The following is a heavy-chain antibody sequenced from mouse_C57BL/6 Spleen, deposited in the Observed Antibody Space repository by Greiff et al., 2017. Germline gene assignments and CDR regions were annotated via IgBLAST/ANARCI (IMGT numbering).Heavy chain of an antibody. D-gene: IGHD1-1*01. CDR2: IYPGSGST. J-gene: IGHJ2*01. V-gene: IGHV1-55*01. CDR3: AREPYYYGRDY. Sequence: VQLQQSGAELVKPGASVKMSCKASGYTFTSYWITWVKQRPGQGLEWIGDIYPGSGSTNYNEKFKSKATLTVDTSSSTAYMQLSSLTSEDSAVYYCAREPYYYGRDYWGQGTTLTVSS. CDR1: GYTFTSYW.